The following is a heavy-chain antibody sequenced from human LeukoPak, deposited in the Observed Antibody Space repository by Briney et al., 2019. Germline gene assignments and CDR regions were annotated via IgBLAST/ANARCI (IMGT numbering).Heavy chain of an antibody. J-gene: IGHJ4*02. V-gene: IGHV3-23*01. CDR3: AKDVRPKTYYYDSSGYSH. CDR1: GFTFDDYA. Sequence: PGGSLRLSCAASGFTFDDYAMHWVRQAPGKGLEWVSAISGSGGSTYYADSVKGRFTISRDNSKNTLYLQMNGLRAEDTAVYYCAKDVRPKTYYYDSSGYSHWGQGTLVTVSS. D-gene: IGHD3-22*01. CDR2: ISGSGGST.